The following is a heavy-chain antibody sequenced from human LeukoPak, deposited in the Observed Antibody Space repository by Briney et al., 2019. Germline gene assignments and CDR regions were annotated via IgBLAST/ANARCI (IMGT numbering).Heavy chain of an antibody. V-gene: IGHV1-8*01. Sequence: ASVKVSCKASGYTFTSYDINWVRQATGQGLEWMGWMNPNSGNTGYAQKLQGRVTMTTDTSTSTAYMELRSLRSDDTAVYYCALYYYDSSGYSELSYYYMDVWGKGITVTVSS. J-gene: IGHJ6*03. CDR3: ALYYYDSSGYSELSYYYMDV. CDR2: MNPNSGNT. CDR1: GYTFTSYD. D-gene: IGHD3-22*01.